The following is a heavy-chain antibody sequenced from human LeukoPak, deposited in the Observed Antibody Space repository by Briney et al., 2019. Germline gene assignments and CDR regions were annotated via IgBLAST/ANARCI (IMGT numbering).Heavy chain of an antibody. Sequence: GRSLRLSCAASGFTFSSYGMHWVRQAPGKGLEWVAVISYDGSNKYYADSVKGRFTISRDNSKNTLYLQMNSLRAEDTAVYYCARSSGYYYTPLDYWGQGTLVTVSS. J-gene: IGHJ4*02. CDR3: ARSSGYYYTPLDY. V-gene: IGHV3-30*03. CDR2: ISYDGSNK. CDR1: GFTFSSYG. D-gene: IGHD3-22*01.